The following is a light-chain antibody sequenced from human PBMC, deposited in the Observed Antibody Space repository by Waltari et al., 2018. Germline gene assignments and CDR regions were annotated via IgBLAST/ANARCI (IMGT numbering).Light chain of an antibody. CDR1: QSVSRT. J-gene: IGKJ1*01. V-gene: IGKV3-20*01. CDR2: GAS. Sequence: EIVLTQSPGTLSLSPGERATLSCRASQSVSRTLAWYQQKPGQAPRLLIYGASTRATGIPDRVSGGGSGTDFSLTISRLEPEDFAVYYCQHYVRLPVTFGQGTKVEIK. CDR3: QHYVRLPVT.